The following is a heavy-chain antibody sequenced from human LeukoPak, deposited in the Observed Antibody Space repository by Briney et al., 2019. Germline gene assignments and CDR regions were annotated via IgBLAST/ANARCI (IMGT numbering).Heavy chain of an antibody. CDR1: GGSISSGGYY. V-gene: IGHV4-31*03. Sequence: PSQTLSLTCTVSGGSISSGGYYWSWIRQHPGKGLEWIGYIYYSGSTYYNPSLKSRVTISVDTSKNQSSLKLSSVTAADTAVYYCARSSPPETFDYWGQGTLVTVSS. CDR2: IYYSGST. J-gene: IGHJ4*02. CDR3: ARSSPPETFDY. D-gene: IGHD6-6*01.